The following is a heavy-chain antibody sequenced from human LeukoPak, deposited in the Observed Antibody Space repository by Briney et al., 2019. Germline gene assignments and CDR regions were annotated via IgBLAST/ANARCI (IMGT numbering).Heavy chain of an antibody. J-gene: IGHJ3*02. D-gene: IGHD3-22*01. CDR3: ARDSRQDYYDSSGYLWFAFDI. V-gene: IGHV3-53*01. Sequence: HSGGSLRLSCAASGFTVSNNYMSWVRQAPGKGLEWVSVIYSGGSTYYADSVKGRFTISRDNSKNTLYLQMNSLRAGDTAVYYCARDSRQDYYDSSGYLWFAFDIWGQGTMVTVSS. CDR2: IYSGGST. CDR1: GFTVSNNY.